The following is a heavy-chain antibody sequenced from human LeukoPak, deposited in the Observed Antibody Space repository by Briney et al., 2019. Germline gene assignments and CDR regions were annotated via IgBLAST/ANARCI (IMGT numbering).Heavy chain of an antibody. J-gene: IGHJ4*02. V-gene: IGHV3-74*01. Sequence: PGGSLRLSCAASGFTFRNCWMLWVRQVPGEGLVWVSRISPDGGDTNYADSVKGRFTTSRDNAKNTLYLQLNSLRAEDTAIYYCGRLSFNSPDYWGQGTLVTVSS. D-gene: IGHD2/OR15-2a*01. CDR2: ISPDGGDT. CDR1: GFTFRNCW. CDR3: GRLSFNSPDY.